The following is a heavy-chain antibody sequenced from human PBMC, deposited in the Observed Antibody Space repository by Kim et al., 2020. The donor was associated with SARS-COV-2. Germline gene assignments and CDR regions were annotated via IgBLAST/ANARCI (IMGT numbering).Heavy chain of an antibody. V-gene: IGHV5-51*01. J-gene: IGHJ4*02. CDR3: ARQVNLRGSYSDY. D-gene: IGHD1-26*01. Sequence: SPSFQGQVTISADKSISTAYLQWSSLKASDTAMYYCARQVNLRGSYSDYWGQGTLVTVSS.